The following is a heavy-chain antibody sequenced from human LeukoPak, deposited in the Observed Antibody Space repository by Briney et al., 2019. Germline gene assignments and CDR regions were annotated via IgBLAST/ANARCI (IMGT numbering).Heavy chain of an antibody. CDR2: IRYDGSNK. Sequence: PGGSLRLSCVASGFIFSSYGMHWVRQAPGKGLEWVAFIRYDGSNKYYADSVKGRFTISRDNSKNTLYLQMNSLRAEDTAVYYCAKDYNNFFDYWGQGTLVTVSS. V-gene: IGHV3-30*02. D-gene: IGHD5-24*01. CDR3: AKDYNNFFDY. CDR1: GFIFSSYG. J-gene: IGHJ4*02.